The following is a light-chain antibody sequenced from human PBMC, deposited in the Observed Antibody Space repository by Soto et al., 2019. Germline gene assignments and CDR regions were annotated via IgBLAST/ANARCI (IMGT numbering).Light chain of an antibody. Sequence: EIVLTQSPGTLSLSPGERSTLSFRASQIVSSSLAWYQQKPGQAPRLLLYGASSRATGIPDRFSGSGSGPDFTLTISRLEPEDFAVYFCQHYGSSRTFGQGTKVDIK. CDR3: QHYGSSRT. V-gene: IGKV3-20*01. CDR1: QIVSSS. CDR2: GAS. J-gene: IGKJ1*01.